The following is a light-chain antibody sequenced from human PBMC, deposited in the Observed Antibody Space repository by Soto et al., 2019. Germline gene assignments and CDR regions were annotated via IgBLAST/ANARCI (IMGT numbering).Light chain of an antibody. CDR3: QHYETWPPMT. V-gene: IGKV3-15*01. CDR2: HAS. Sequence: EIVMTQSPATLSVSPGERTTLSCSASQNINDNLAWYQQKPGQAPRLLIYHASTRSTGTPARFGGSGSGTDFTLTISSLQSEDFAVYYCQHYETWPPMTCGQGTRLEIK. CDR1: QNINDN. J-gene: IGKJ5*01.